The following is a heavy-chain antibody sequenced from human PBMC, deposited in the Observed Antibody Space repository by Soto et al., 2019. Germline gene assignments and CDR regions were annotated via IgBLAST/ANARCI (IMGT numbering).Heavy chain of an antibody. Sequence: GGSLRLSCAASGFTFSSYSMNCVRQAPGKGLEWVSYISSSSSTIYYADSVKGRFTISRDNAKNSLYLQMNSLRAEDTAVYYCARGGNTVTNDAFDIWGQGTMVTVS. J-gene: IGHJ3*02. V-gene: IGHV3-48*01. D-gene: IGHD4-17*01. CDR3: ARGGNTVTNDAFDI. CDR1: GFTFSSYS. CDR2: ISSSSSTI.